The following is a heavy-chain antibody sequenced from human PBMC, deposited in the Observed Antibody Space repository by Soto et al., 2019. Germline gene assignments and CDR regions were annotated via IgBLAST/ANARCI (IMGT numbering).Heavy chain of an antibody. D-gene: IGHD6-19*01. V-gene: IGHV3-30*03. CDR1: GFAFSTYG. J-gene: IGHJ4*02. CDR2: MSNDGITK. CDR3: ARDLAGDGCNFPPDY. Sequence: QVQLVESGGGVVQPGRSLRLSCAASGFAFSTYGFHWVRQAPGKGLQWVSVMSNDGITKYYADSVKGRFTISRDNSKNTLYLQMNSLRDEDTAMYYCARDLAGDGCNFPPDYWGQGTLVTVSS.